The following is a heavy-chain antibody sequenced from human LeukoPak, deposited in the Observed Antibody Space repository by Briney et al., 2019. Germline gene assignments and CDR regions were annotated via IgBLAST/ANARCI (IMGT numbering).Heavy chain of an antibody. Sequence: ASVKVFCKASGYTFTGYYMHWVRQAPGQGLEWMGIINPSGGSTSYAQKFQGRVTMTRDTSTSTVYMELSSLRSEDTAVYYCARDLWASYNWNDLGYWGQGTLVTVSS. CDR3: ARDLWASYNWNDLGY. CDR1: GYTFTGYY. V-gene: IGHV1-46*01. CDR2: INPSGGST. J-gene: IGHJ4*02. D-gene: IGHD1-20*01.